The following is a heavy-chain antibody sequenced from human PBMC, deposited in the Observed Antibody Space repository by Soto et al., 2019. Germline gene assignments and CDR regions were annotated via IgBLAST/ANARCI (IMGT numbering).Heavy chain of an antibody. CDR1: DGSISSGDYY. V-gene: IGHV4-30-4*01. CDR2: IYYSGST. J-gene: IGHJ4*02. Sequence: QVQLQESGPGLVKPSQTLSLTCTVSDGSISSGDYYWGWTRQPPGKGLECIGYIYYSGSTYYNPSLKSRIAISVDTSKSQFSLKLNSVTAADTAVYFCARGYGSGEDSTRPPGLWGQGTLVIVSS. CDR3: ARGYGSGEDSTRPPGL. D-gene: IGHD3-10*01.